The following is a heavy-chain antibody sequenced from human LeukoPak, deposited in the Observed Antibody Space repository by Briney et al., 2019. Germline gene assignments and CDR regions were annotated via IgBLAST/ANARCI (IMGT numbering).Heavy chain of an antibody. CDR3: ARPFTTMVGGVMRF. CDR1: GGTFSGYY. Sequence: SETLCLTCAVYGGTFSGYYWAWVRQFPGKGLEWVGVITHTGTTNYNPSVKSRVVMSIDPSKNQSSLKLTSVRAADAALYFCARPFTTMVGGVMRFWGQGTLVAVSS. CDR2: ITHTGTT. V-gene: IGHV4-34*08. J-gene: IGHJ1*01. D-gene: IGHD3-16*01.